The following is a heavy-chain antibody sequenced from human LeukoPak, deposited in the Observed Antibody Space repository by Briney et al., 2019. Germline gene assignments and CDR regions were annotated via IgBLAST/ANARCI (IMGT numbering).Heavy chain of an antibody. J-gene: IGHJ4*02. V-gene: IGHV5-51*01. D-gene: IGHD5-12*01. CDR2: IYPGDSDT. CDR3: ARLGAVDIVATPYDY. CDR1: GYSFTSYW. Sequence: GESLKISCKGSGYSFTSYWIGWVRQMPGKGLEWMGIIYPGDSDTRYSPSFQGQVTISADKSISTAYLQWSSLKASDTAMYYCARLGAVDIVATPYDYWGPGTLVTVSP.